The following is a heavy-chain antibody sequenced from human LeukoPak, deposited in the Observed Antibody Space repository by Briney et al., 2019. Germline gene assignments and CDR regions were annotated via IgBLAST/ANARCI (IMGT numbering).Heavy chain of an antibody. CDR1: GFPFSSYW. D-gene: IGHD5-24*01. J-gene: IGHJ4*02. CDR3: TRVGYIDEGIDY. Sequence: QPGGSLSLSCVASGFPFSSYWMTWVRQAPGKGLEWVANIKQDGSKKSYVDSVKGRFTISRDNAKNSLYLQMNSLRAEDTAIYYCTRVGYIDEGIDYWGQGTLVTASS. CDR2: IKQDGSKK. V-gene: IGHV3-7*04.